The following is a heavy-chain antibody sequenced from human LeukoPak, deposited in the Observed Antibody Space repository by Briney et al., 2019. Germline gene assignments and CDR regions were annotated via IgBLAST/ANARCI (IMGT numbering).Heavy chain of an antibody. CDR1: GGSISTNDYY. V-gene: IGHV4-39*07. D-gene: IGHD2-21*01. Sequence: SETLSLTCTVSGGSISTNDYYWGWICQPPGRGLEWIGNIFYSGSTYYGPSLKSRLTISLDTSRNQFSLKLNSVTAADTAVYYCVRERTMVGGADIWGQGTKVTVSS. CDR3: VRERTMVGGADI. CDR2: IFYSGST. J-gene: IGHJ3*02.